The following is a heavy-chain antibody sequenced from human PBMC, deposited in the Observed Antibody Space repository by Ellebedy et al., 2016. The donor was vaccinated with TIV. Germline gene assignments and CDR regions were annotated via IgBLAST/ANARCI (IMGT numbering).Heavy chain of an antibody. Sequence: GESLKISCAASGFSFRSYSMNWVRQAPGKGLEWVSYISHSSITVKYADSVKGRFTISRDNGKNSLFLQMNSLRADDTAVYYCATDGSYGDYLSPAHAFAMWGQGTLVSVSS. V-gene: IGHV3-48*04. D-gene: IGHD4-17*01. CDR1: GFSFRSYS. CDR3: ATDGSYGDYLSPAHAFAM. CDR2: ISHSSITV. J-gene: IGHJ3*02.